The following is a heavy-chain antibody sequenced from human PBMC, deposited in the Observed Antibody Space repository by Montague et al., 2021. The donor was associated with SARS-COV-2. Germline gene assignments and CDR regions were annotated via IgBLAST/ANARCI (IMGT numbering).Heavy chain of an antibody. Sequence: SETLSLTCSVSGASISTSTDHWAWIRQSPGKGLEWVGSFSYSDSTHYNPSLRSPVTIYVVSSKNQFSLKLNSVTAADTAIYYCGRHMGYVLVRATGANWFDPWGQGTLVTVSS. CDR1: GASISTSTDH. J-gene: IGHJ5*02. V-gene: IGHV4-39*01. CDR3: GRHMGYVLVRATGANWFDP. CDR2: FSYSDST. D-gene: IGHD6-13*01.